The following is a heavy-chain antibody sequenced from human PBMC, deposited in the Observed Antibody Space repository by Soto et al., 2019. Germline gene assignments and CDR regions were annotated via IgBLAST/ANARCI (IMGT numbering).Heavy chain of an antibody. CDR2: IYSGGST. D-gene: IGHD3-9*01. J-gene: IGHJ6*02. CDR3: ATYDIFTCCMGV. Sequence: GGSLRLSCAASGFTVSSNYMSWVRQAPGKGLEWVSVIYSGGSTYYADSVKGRFTISRDNSKNTLYLQMNSLRAEDTAVYYCATYDIFTCCMGVWGQVTTVTVSS. CDR1: GFTVSSNY. V-gene: IGHV3-53*01.